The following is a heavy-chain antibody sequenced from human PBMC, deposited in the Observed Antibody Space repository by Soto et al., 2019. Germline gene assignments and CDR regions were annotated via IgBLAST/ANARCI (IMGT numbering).Heavy chain of an antibody. D-gene: IGHD1-26*01. CDR3: ARRPSGDKVDY. CDR1: GGSISNAFYY. Sequence: QVQLQESGPGLVEPSQTLSLTCTVSGGSISNAFYYWSWIRQPPGKGLEWIGHIYNSGSTYCNPSRKSPVTISINTSKTQFSLKPNSVTAADTAGYYCARRPSGDKVDYWGQGTLVTVSS. CDR2: IYNSGST. V-gene: IGHV4-30-4*01. J-gene: IGHJ4*02.